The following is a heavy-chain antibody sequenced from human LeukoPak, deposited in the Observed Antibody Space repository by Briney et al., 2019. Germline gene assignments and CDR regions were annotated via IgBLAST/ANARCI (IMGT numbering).Heavy chain of an antibody. Sequence: PGGSLRLSCAASGFTFSSYGMHWVRQAPGKGLEWVAVISYDGSNKYYADSVKGRFTISRDNSKNTLYLQMNSLRAEDTAVYYCARVSVAGILYYYYMDVWGKGTTVTVSS. CDR1: GFTFSSYG. CDR2: ISYDGSNK. V-gene: IGHV3-30*03. CDR3: ARVSVAGILYYYYMDV. D-gene: IGHD6-19*01. J-gene: IGHJ6*03.